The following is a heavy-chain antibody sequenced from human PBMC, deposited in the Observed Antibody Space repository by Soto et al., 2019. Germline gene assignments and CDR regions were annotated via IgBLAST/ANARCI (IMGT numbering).Heavy chain of an antibody. V-gene: IGHV1-69*02. CDR1: GGTFSSET. CDR3: SSWFDP. CDR2: IIPMLGIA. J-gene: IGHJ5*02. Sequence: QVQVVQSGAEVKKPGSSVKVSCKASGGTFSSETISWVRQAPGQGLEWMGRIIPMLGIANYAQRLQGRVTFSADKSTSTVYMELSSLRSEDTAIYYCSSWFDPWGQGTLVTVSS.